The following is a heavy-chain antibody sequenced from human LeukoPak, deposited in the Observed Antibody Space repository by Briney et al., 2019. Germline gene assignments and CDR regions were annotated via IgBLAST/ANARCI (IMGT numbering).Heavy chain of an antibody. Sequence: SETLSLTCTVSGGSISSSSYYWGWIRQPPGKGLEWIGSIYYSGSTYYNPSLKSRVTISVDTSKNQFSLKLSSVTAADTAVYYCARSRYYDFWSGYGYFDYWGQGTLVTVSS. CDR3: ARSRYYDFWSGYGYFDY. J-gene: IGHJ4*02. V-gene: IGHV4-39*01. CDR1: GGSISSSSYY. D-gene: IGHD3-3*01. CDR2: IYYSGST.